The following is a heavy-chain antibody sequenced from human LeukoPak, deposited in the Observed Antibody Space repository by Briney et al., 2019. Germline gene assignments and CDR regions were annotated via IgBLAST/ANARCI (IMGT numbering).Heavy chain of an antibody. J-gene: IGHJ4*02. CDR1: GFTFSIYG. Sequence: GGSLRLSCAASGFTFSIYGMHWVRQAPGKGLEWVTFIRSDGTKTHYADSVKGRFTISRDNSKNTLFLQIDNLRVDDTAVYYCAKGRGKDGQNLFDYWGQGTLVTVSS. CDR2: IRSDGTKT. CDR3: AKGRGKDGQNLFDY. V-gene: IGHV3-30*02. D-gene: IGHD5-24*01.